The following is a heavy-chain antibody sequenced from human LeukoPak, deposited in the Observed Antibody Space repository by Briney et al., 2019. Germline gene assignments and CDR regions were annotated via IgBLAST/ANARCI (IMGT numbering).Heavy chain of an antibody. CDR3: AGGSGWLIDY. V-gene: IGHV3-7*04. CDR2: IKKDGSEE. J-gene: IGHJ4*02. D-gene: IGHD6-19*01. Sequence: GESLLLCCAACGFSFSNYWRNWRRQARGRALEWVAKIKKDGSEENYVDSVKGRFTISRDNAKNTLYLQMNSLRAEDTAVYYCAGGSGWLIDYWGQGTLVTVSS. CDR1: GFSFSNYW.